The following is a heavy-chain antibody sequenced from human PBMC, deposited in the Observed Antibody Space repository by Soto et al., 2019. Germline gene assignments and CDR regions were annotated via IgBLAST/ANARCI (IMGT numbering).Heavy chain of an antibody. J-gene: IGHJ4*02. CDR1: GYPFTDYF. CDR2: ISLYHHST. CDR3: ARELYSCGGDWPYYMDY. D-gene: IGHD2-21*02. V-gene: IGHV1-46*01. Sequence: QAQLVQSGAEVKKPGASVRVSCKTSGYPFTDYFIHWVRQAPGQGLEWMGIISLYHHSTSYAQKFQGRLTVNADSSTTTVYMDLSSLTSEDSAVYWCARELYSCGGDWPYYMDYWGQGTLVTVSS.